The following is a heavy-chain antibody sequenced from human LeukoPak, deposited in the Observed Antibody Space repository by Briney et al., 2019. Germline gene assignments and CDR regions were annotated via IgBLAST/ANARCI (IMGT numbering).Heavy chain of an antibody. V-gene: IGHV4-30-4*01. CDR1: GGSISSGDYY. D-gene: IGHD3-3*01. Sequence: SETLSLTCTVSGGSISSGDYYWSWIRQPPGKGLEWIGYIYYSGSTYYNPSLKSRVTISVDTSKNQFSLKLSSVTAADTAVYYCARDPLFEAASDIWGQGTMVTVSS. CDR2: IYYSGST. J-gene: IGHJ3*02. CDR3: ARDPLFEAASDI.